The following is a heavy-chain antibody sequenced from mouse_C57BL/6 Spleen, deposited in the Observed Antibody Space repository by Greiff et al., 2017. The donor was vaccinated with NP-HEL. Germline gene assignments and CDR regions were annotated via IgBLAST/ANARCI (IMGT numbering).Heavy chain of an antibody. CDR3: ARSHYYCGSRYDY. Sequence: QVQLQQPGAELVRPGSSVKLSCKASGYTFTSYWMDWVKQRPGQGLEWIGNIYPSDSETHYNQKFKDKATLTVDKSSSTAYMQLSSLTSEDSAVYYFARSHYYCGSRYDYWGQGTTLTVSS. D-gene: IGHD1-1*01. CDR1: GYTFTSYW. CDR2: IYPSDSET. V-gene: IGHV1-61*01. J-gene: IGHJ2*01.